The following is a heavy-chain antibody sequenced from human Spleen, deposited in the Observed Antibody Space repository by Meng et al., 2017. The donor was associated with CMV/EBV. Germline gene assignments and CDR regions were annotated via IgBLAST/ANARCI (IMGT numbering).Heavy chain of an antibody. Sequence: CTVSGGSISNHYWNWIRQPPGKGLEWIGYISYTGSTKYNPSLKSRVTISVDTSKNQFSLRLSSLTAADTAVYYCARDVTPDYWGQGTLVTVSS. CDR2: ISYTGST. CDR3: ARDVTPDY. J-gene: IGHJ4*02. CDR1: GGSISNHY. D-gene: IGHD5-18*01. V-gene: IGHV4-59*11.